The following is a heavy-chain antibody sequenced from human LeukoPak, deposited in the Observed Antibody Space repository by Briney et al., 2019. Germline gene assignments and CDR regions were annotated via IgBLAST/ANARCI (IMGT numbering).Heavy chain of an antibody. D-gene: IGHD5-18*01. Sequence: PGGSLRLSCAASGFTLSSYAMSWVRQAPGKGLEWVSAISGSGGSTYYADSVKGRFTISRDNSKNTLYLQMNSLRAEDTAVYYCAKSWRRGYSYGYAVLVYFDYWGQGTLVTVSS. CDR2: ISGSGGST. V-gene: IGHV3-23*01. CDR1: GFTLSSYA. CDR3: AKSWRRGYSYGYAVLVYFDY. J-gene: IGHJ4*02.